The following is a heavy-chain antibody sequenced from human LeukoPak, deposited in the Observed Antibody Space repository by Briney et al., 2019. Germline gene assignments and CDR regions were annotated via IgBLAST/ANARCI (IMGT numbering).Heavy chain of an antibody. J-gene: IGHJ4*02. CDR1: GFTFSSSA. CDR3: ARAPSVDTAVVDY. CDR2: ISSSSSYI. Sequence: GGSLRLSCAASGFTFSSSAMSWVRQAPGKGLEWVSSISSSSSYIYYADSVKGRFTISRDNAKNSLYLQMNSLRAEDTAVYYCARAPSVDTAVVDYWGQGTLVTVSS. V-gene: IGHV3-21*01. D-gene: IGHD5-18*01.